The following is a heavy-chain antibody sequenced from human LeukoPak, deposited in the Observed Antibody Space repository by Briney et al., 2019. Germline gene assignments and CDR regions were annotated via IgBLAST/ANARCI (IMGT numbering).Heavy chain of an antibody. Sequence: GGSLRLSCAASGFTFSSYGMHWVRQAPGKGLEWVAVIWYDGSNKYYADSVKGRFTISRDNSKNTLYLQMNSLRAEDTAVYYCARTTRYEPHCSGDSCYATSEYFQHWGQGTLVTVSS. J-gene: IGHJ1*01. CDR2: IWYDGSNK. CDR3: ARTTRYEPHCSGDSCYATSEYFQH. CDR1: GFTFSSYG. D-gene: IGHD2-15*01. V-gene: IGHV3-33*01.